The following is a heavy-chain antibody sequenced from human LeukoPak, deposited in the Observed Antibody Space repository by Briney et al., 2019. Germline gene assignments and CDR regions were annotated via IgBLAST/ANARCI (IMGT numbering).Heavy chain of an antibody. CDR1: GFTFSSYG. V-gene: IGHV3-30*02. Sequence: SGGSLRLSCAASGFTFSSYGMHWVRQAPGKGLEWVAFIRYDGSNKYYADSVKGRFTISRDKSKNTLYLQMNSLRAEDTAVYYCAKGGNSITGTRVAPFDPWGQGTLVTVSS. CDR3: AKGGNSITGTRVAPFDP. CDR2: IRYDGSNK. J-gene: IGHJ5*02. D-gene: IGHD1-7*01.